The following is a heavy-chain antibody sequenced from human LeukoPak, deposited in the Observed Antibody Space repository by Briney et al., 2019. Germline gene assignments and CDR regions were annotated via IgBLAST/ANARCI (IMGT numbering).Heavy chain of an antibody. D-gene: IGHD3-16*02. V-gene: IGHV3-7*01. CDR2: IKQDGSEK. J-gene: IGHJ4*02. CDR3: ARDQDYVWGSYRPYYFDY. Sequence: PGGSLRLSCAASGFTFSSDWMSWVRQAPGKGLEWVANIKQDGSEKYYVDSVKGRFTISRDNAKNSLYLQMNSLRAEDTAVYYCARDQDYVWGSYRPYYFDYWGQGTLVTVSS. CDR1: GFTFSSDW.